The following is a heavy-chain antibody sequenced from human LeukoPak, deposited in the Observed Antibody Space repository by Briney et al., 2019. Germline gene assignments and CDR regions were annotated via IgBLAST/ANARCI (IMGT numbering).Heavy chain of an antibody. CDR1: GYTFTSYY. Sequence: ASVKVSCKASGYTFTSYYMHWVRQAPGQGLEWMGIINPSGGSTSYAQKFQGRVTMTRDTSTSTVYMELSSLRSEDTAVYYCARAAVDYYDSSGYYTSFDYWGQGTLVTVSS. J-gene: IGHJ4*02. CDR2: INPSGGST. CDR3: ARAAVDYYDSSGYYTSFDY. V-gene: IGHV1-46*01. D-gene: IGHD3-22*01.